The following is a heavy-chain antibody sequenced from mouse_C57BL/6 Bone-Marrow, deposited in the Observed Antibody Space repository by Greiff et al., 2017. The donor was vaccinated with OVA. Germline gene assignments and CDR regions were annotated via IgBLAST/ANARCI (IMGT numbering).Heavy chain of an antibody. D-gene: IGHD1-1*01. V-gene: IGHV2-4*01. Sequence: VKVEESGPGLVQPSQSLSITCTVSGFSLTSYGVHWVRQPPGKGLEWLGVIWSGGSTDYNAAFISRLSISKDNSKSQVFFKMNSLQADDTAIYYCAKKGNYGSSYYAMDYWGQGTSVTVSS. CDR2: IWSGGST. CDR1: GFSLTSYG. CDR3: AKKGNYGSSYYAMDY. J-gene: IGHJ4*01.